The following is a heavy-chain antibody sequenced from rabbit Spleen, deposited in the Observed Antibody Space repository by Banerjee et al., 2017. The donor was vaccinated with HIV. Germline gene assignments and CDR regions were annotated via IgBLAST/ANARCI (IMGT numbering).Heavy chain of an antibody. V-gene: IGHV1S40*01. D-gene: IGHD3-1*01. CDR1: GFTFSSYW. J-gene: IGHJ4*01. Sequence: QSLEESGGGLVQPEGSLTLTCTASGFTFSSYWMCWVRQAPGKGLEWIGCIYNGDGSTYYASWVNGRFTISKTSSTTVTLQMTSLTAADTATYFCAGSPYVGGATFNLWGQGTLVTVS. CDR2: IYNGDGST. CDR3: AGSPYVGGATFNL.